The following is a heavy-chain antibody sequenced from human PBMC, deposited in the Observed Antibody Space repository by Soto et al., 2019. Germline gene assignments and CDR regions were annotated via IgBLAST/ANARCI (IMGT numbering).Heavy chain of an antibody. CDR1: GGSFSGYY. CDR3: ARGYYDYIWGSYRPLDY. Sequence: QVQLQQWGAGLLKPSETLSLTCAVYGGSFSGYYWSWIRQPPGKGLEWIGEINHSGSTNYNPSLKSRVTISVDTSKTQFSLKLSSVTAADTAVYYCARGYYDYIWGSYRPLDYWGQGTLVTVSS. CDR2: INHSGST. V-gene: IGHV4-34*01. J-gene: IGHJ4*02. D-gene: IGHD3-16*02.